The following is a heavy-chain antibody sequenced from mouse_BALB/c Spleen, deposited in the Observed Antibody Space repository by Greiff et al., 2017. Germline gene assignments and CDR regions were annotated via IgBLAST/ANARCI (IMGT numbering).Heavy chain of an antibody. Sequence: QVQLQQSGPGLVQPPPSLSITCTDSGFSLTSYGVYWVRPSPGKGLEWLGVIWSGGSTDNNAAFISRLSISKNNSKSQVFFKMNSLQADDTAIYFWGRAYYGNTAWFAYWGQGTLVTVSA. CDR2: IWSGGST. D-gene: IGHD2-10*01. CDR3: GRAYYGNTAWFAY. V-gene: IGHV2-4-1*01. CDR1: GFSLTSYG. J-gene: IGHJ3*01.